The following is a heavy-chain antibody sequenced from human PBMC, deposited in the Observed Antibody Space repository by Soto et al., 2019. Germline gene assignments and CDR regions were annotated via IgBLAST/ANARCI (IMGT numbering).Heavy chain of an antibody. Sequence: PGGSLRLSCAASGFTFMSYAMHWVRQAPGKGLEWVAVISYDGSNKYYADSVKGRFTISRDNSKNTLYLQMDSLRAEDTAVYYCARDPGSTSSYYFDYWGQGTLVTVSS. CDR2: ISYDGSNK. V-gene: IGHV3-30-3*01. J-gene: IGHJ4*02. CDR1: GFTFMSYA. D-gene: IGHD2-2*01. CDR3: ARDPGSTSSYYFDY.